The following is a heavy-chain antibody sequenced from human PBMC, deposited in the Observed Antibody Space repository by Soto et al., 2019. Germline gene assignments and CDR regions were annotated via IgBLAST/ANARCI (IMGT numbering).Heavy chain of an antibody. J-gene: IGHJ4*02. CDR1: GYTFTSYG. CDR3: ARDKTGGGSGDFDY. Sequence: ASVKVSCKASGYTFTSYGISWVRQAPGQGLEWMGWISAYNGNTNYAQKLQGRVAMTTDTSTSTAYMELRSLRSDDTAVYYCARDKTGGGSGDFDYWGQGTLVTVSS. V-gene: IGHV1-18*01. D-gene: IGHD2-15*01. CDR2: ISAYNGNT.